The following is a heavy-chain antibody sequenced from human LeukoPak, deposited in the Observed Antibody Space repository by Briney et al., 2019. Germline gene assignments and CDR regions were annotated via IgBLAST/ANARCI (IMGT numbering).Heavy chain of an antibody. CDR1: GGSISSYY. V-gene: IGHV4-59*01. CDR3: ARGIYSSDAFDI. J-gene: IGHJ3*02. CDR2: IYYSGST. D-gene: IGHD6-13*01. Sequence: PSETLSLTCTVSGGSISSYYWSWIRQPRGKVLEWIGYIYYSGSTNYNPSLKSRVTISVDTSKNQFSLKLSSVTAADTAVYYCARGIYSSDAFDIWGQGTMVTVSS.